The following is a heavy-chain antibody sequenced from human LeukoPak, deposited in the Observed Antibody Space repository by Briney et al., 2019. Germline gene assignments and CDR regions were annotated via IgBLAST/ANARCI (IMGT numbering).Heavy chain of an antibody. D-gene: IGHD7-27*01. CDR1: GFIFSDYS. CDR2: TSSSGYHT. V-gene: IGHV3-11*05. CDR3: ARDNWGTPNGVDGFDV. J-gene: IGHJ3*01. Sequence: GGSLRLSCAASGFIFSDYSMSWIRQAPGKGLEWVSYTSSSGYHTNYADSVKGRFTISRDNAENSLDLQMNSLRAEDTALYYCARDNWGTPNGVDGFDVWGQRTMVTVS.